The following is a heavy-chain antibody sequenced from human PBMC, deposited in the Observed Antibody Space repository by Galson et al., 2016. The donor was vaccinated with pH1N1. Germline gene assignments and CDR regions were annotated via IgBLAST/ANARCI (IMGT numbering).Heavy chain of an antibody. V-gene: IGHV3-21*01. CDR3: TSHVNTLGGA. D-gene: IGHD3-16*01. CDR1: GFTFSSYA. CDR2: ISGSSRDT. Sequence: SLRLSCAASGFTFSSYAMHWVRQSPGKGLEWVSSISGSSRDTYFADSLKGRFTISRDNAKNSLYLQMNSLRAEDTAVYYCTSHVNTLGGAWGQGTLVTVSS. J-gene: IGHJ4*02.